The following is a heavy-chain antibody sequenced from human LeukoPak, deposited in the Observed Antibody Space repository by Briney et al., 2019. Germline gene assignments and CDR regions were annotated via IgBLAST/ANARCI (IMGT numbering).Heavy chain of an antibody. Sequence: GGSLRLSCVASGFTFSSYSMNWVRQAPGKGLEWVSYISSSSTIYYADSVKGRFAISRDNDKNSLYLQMNSLRAEDTAVYYCARDGSGRVPEMSAPDYWGQGTLVTVSS. J-gene: IGHJ4*02. CDR2: ISSSSTI. D-gene: IGHD3-10*01. CDR3: ARDGSGRVPEMSAPDY. V-gene: IGHV3-48*01. CDR1: GFTFSSYS.